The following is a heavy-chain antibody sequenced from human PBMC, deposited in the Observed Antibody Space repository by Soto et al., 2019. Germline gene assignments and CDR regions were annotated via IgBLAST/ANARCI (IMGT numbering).Heavy chain of an antibody. J-gene: IGHJ4*02. CDR2: ISSSSSYI. CDR3: ARASGSAFDY. Sequence: PGGSLRLSCAASGFTFSSYSMNWVRQAPGKGLEWVSSISSSSSYIYYADSVKGRFTVSRDNAKNSLYLQMNSLRAEDTAVYYCARASGSAFDYWGQGTLVTVSS. V-gene: IGHV3-21*01. D-gene: IGHD6-6*01. CDR1: GFTFSSYS.